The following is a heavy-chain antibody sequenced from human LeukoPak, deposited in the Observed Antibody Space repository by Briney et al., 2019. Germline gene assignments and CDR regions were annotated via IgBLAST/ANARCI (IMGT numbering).Heavy chain of an antibody. D-gene: IGHD2-21*02. J-gene: IGHJ4*02. Sequence: GESLKISCKGSGYTFTGYYMHWVRQAPGQGLEWMGWINPNSGGTNYAQKFQGRVTMTRDTSISTAYMELSRLRSDDTAVYYRARTPCGGDCYHFDYWGQGTLVTVSS. CDR2: INPNSGGT. CDR3: ARTPCGGDCYHFDY. V-gene: IGHV1-2*02. CDR1: GYTFTGYY.